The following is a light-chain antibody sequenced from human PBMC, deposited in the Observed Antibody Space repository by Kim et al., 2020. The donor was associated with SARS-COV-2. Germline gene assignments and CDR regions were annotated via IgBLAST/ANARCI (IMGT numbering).Light chain of an antibody. CDR2: QDT. Sequence: SASPGQTANITCSGDKLGDKYAGWYQLKPGQSPVQVIYQDTKRPSGIPERFSGSNSGNTATLTISGTQAMDEADYYCQAWDSSTYVFGTGTKVTVL. V-gene: IGLV3-1*01. J-gene: IGLJ1*01. CDR3: QAWDSSTYV. CDR1: KLGDKY.